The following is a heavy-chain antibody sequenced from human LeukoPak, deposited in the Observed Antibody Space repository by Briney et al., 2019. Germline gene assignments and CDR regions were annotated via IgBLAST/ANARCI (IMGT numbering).Heavy chain of an antibody. D-gene: IGHD3-22*01. J-gene: IGHJ4*02. V-gene: IGHV4-38-2*02. CDR1: GYSISSGYY. Sequence: SETLSLTCTVSGYSISSGYYWSWIRQPPGKGLEWIATIHHSGVTYYNPSLKSRFTMSVDTSKNQFSLKLGSVTAAGTAVYYCARYTANTAGYSFDFWGQGALVTVSS. CDR2: IHHSGVT. CDR3: ARYTANTAGYSFDF.